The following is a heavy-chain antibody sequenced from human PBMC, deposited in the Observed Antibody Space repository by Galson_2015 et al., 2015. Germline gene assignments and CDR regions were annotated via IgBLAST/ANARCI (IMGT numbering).Heavy chain of an antibody. CDR3: ARVYHLRYLSFFDY. D-gene: IGHD2-2*02. V-gene: IGHV1-18*01. CDR2: ISADNGNK. J-gene: IGHJ4*02. Sequence: SVKVSCKASGFTFTSYGISWVRQAPGQGLEWMGWISADNGNKNYAQKLQGRVTMTTDTSTSTAYMQLRSLRSDDTAFYYCARVYHLRYLSFFDYWGQGTLVTVSS. CDR1: GFTFTSYG.